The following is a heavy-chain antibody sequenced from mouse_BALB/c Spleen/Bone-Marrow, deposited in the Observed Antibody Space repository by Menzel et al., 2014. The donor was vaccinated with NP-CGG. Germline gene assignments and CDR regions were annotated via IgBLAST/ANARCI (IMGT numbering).Heavy chain of an antibody. CDR3: ARGVDFDF. Sequence: VQLQQSGPELVKPGASVKMSCKASGYTLINYVMHWVKQKPGQGLEWIGYINPYYDVTKYNEKFKGKATLTSDKSSSTNYMELSSLTSGDSAVYYCARGVDFDFWGQGTPLTVSS. J-gene: IGHJ2*01. CDR1: GYTLINYV. CDR2: INPYYDVT. V-gene: IGHV1-14*01.